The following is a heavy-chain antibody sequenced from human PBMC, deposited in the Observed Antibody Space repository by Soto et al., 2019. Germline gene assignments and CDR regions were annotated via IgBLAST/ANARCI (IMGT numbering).Heavy chain of an antibody. CDR2: ISDNSSVI. CDR3: ARDRDAYCSKGICSGPYFDY. CDR1: GFTFSTYS. J-gene: IGHJ4*02. Sequence: GGSLRLSCAASGFTFSTYSINWVRQAPGKGLEWISYISDNSSVIYYADAVKGRFTISRDNAKNSLYLQMNSLRDEDTAVYYCARDRDAYCSKGICSGPYFDYWGQGTLVTVS. V-gene: IGHV3-48*02. D-gene: IGHD2-8*01.